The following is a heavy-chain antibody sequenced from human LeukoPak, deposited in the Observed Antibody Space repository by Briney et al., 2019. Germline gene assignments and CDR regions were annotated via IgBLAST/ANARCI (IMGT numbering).Heavy chain of an antibody. CDR1: GGSISSYY. Sequence: SETLSLTCTVSGGSISSYYWSWIRQPPGKGLEWIGNIHYTGSTNYNPSLKSRVTMSVDTSKNQLSLKLSSLTAADSAVYYCARRSTLENFLDSWGQGTPVTVSS. J-gene: IGHJ4*02. D-gene: IGHD1-7*01. CDR2: IHYTGST. CDR3: ARRSTLENFLDS. V-gene: IGHV4-59*08.